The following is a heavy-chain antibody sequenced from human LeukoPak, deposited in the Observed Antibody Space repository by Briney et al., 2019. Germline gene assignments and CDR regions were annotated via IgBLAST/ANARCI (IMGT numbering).Heavy chain of an antibody. CDR2: ISSSSTI. CDR1: GFTFSSYS. J-gene: IGHJ4*02. Sequence: GGSLRLSCAASGFTFSSYSMNWVRQAPGKGLEWVSYISSSSTIYYADSVKGRFTISRDNAKNSLYLQMNSLRDEDTAVYYCARQGGIAVAGTFDYWGQGTLVTVSS. CDR3: ARQGGIAVAGTFDY. D-gene: IGHD6-19*01. V-gene: IGHV3-48*02.